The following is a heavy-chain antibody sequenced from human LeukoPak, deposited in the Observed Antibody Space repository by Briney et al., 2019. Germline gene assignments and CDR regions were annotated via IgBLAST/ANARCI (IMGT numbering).Heavy chain of an antibody. CDR2: ISYDGSNK. D-gene: IGHD6-13*01. CDR3: AREVSSRIDFDY. J-gene: IGHJ4*02. V-gene: IGHV3-30*04. CDR1: GFTFSSYA. Sequence: GGSLRLSCAASGFTFSSYAMHWVRQAPGKGLEWVAVISYDGSNKYYAGSVKGRFTISRDNSKNTLYLQMNSLRAEDTAVYYCAREVSSRIDFDYWGQGTLVTVSS.